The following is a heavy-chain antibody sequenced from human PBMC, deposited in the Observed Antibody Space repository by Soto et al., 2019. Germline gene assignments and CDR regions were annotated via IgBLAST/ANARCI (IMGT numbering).Heavy chain of an antibody. J-gene: IGHJ5*02. CDR2: MDPNSGNT. CDR3: AAMTVPIVYANLSRWFGP. Sequence: ASLKVSCKASGCTFTSYDINWVRQATGQGLEWMGWMDPNSGNTCYAQKFQGRVTMTRNTSISTAYMEWSRLRSEDRAVYYCAAMTVPIVYANLSRWFGPWGQRSL. V-gene: IGHV1-8*01. CDR1: GCTFTSYD. D-gene: IGHD2-8*01.